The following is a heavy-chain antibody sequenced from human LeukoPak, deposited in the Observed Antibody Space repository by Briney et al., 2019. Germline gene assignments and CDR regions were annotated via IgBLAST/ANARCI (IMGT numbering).Heavy chain of an antibody. CDR1: GGSISSSSYY. J-gene: IGHJ4*02. CDR3: ARHPALLNITIFGVVIMDYFDY. CDR2: IYYSGST. Sequence: PSETLSLTCTVSGGSISSSSYYWGWIRQPPGKGLEWIGSIYYSGSTYYNPSLKSRVTISVDTSKNQFSLKLSSVTAADTAVYYCARHPALLNITIFGVVIMDYFDYWGQGTLVTVS. D-gene: IGHD3-3*01. V-gene: IGHV4-39*01.